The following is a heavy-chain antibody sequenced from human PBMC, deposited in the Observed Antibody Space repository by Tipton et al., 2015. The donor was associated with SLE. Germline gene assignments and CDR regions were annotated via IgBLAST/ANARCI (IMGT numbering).Heavy chain of an antibody. V-gene: IGHV3-7*01. J-gene: IGHJ3*02. CDR3: ARGDFVGAAFVDAFDI. CDR1: GFTSSSYW. Sequence: SLRLSCAASGFTSSSYWMSWVRQTPGKGLEWVANIKPDGSEGFYVESVKGRFTISRDNAQDSLYLQMNSLRAEDTAVHYCARGDFVGAAFVDAFDIWGQGTVVTVSS. D-gene: IGHD1-26*01. CDR2: IKPDGSEG.